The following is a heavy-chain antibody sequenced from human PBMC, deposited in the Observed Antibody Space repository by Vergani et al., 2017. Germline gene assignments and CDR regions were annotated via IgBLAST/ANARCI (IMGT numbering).Heavy chain of an antibody. D-gene: IGHD2-21*02. V-gene: IGHV4-4*07. CDR1: GGSINSYY. CDR3: ARGRCGGDCYRFDY. CDR2: IYTSGST. Sequence: QVQLQESGPGLVKPSETLSLTCTVSGGSINSYYWSWTRQPAGKGLEWIGRIYTSGSTSYNPSLKSRVTMSVDTSKNQFSLELSSVTAADTAVYYCARGRCGGDCYRFDYWGQGTLVTVSS. J-gene: IGHJ4*02.